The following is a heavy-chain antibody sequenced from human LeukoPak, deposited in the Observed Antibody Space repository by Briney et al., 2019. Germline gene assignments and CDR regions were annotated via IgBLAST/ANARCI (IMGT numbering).Heavy chain of an antibody. D-gene: IGHD7-27*01. Sequence: GGSLRLSCAASGFTFSSYAMHWVRQAPGEGLEWVAAISYDGSNKYYADSVKGRFTIPRDNSKNTLYLQMNSLRAEDTAVYYCARAPRGSLELGIFVYWGQGTLVTVSS. V-gene: IGHV3-30-3*01. J-gene: IGHJ4*02. CDR2: ISYDGSNK. CDR3: ARAPRGSLELGIFVY. CDR1: GFTFSSYA.